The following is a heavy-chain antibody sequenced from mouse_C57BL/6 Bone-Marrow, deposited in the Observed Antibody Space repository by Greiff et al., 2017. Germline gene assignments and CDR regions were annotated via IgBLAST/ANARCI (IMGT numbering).Heavy chain of an antibody. D-gene: IGHD2-5*01. CDR2: IYPGSGST. V-gene: IGHV1-55*01. Sequence: VQLQQSGAELVKPGASVKMSCKASGYTFTSYWITWVKQRPGQGLEWIGDIYPGSGSTNYNEKFKSKDTLTVDPSSSTAYMQLSSLTSEDSAVYYCARPYYSNYWYFDDWGTGTTVTVSS. CDR3: ARPYYSNYWYFDD. J-gene: IGHJ1*03. CDR1: GYTFTSYW.